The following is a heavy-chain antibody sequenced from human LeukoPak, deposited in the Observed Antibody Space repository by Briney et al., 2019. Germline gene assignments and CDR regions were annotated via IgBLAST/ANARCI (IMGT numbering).Heavy chain of an antibody. CDR3: ARDRGSSGWTN. CDR1: GSTFSSYV. CDR2: ISYDGSNK. Sequence: GGSLRLSCAASGSTFSSYVMHWVRQAPGKGLEWVAVISYDGSNKYYADSVKGRFTISRDNSKNTLYLQMNSLRAEDTAVYYCARDRGSSGWTNWGQGTLVTVSS. V-gene: IGHV3-30*04. J-gene: IGHJ4*02. D-gene: IGHD6-19*01.